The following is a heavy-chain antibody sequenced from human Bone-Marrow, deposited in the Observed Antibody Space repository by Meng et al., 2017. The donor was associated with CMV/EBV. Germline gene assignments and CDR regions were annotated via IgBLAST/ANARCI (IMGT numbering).Heavy chain of an antibody. V-gene: IGHV4-61*01. D-gene: IGHD1-1*01. J-gene: IGHJ4*02. CDR3: ARDWGTGTHSD. CDR2: IYYSGST. Sequence: SETLSLTCTVSGGSVSSGSYYWSWIRQPPGKGLEWIGYIYYSGSTNYNPSLKSRVTISVDTSKNQFSLKLSSVTAADTAVYYCARDWGTGTHSDWGQGTRVTVSS. CDR1: GGSVSSGSYY.